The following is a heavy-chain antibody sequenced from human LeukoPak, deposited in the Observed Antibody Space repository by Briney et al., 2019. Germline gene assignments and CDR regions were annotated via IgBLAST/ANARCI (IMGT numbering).Heavy chain of an antibody. J-gene: IGHJ3*02. V-gene: IGHV1-2*02. Sequence: ASLKVSCKASRYTFTGYYMHWVRQAPGQGHEWMGWINPNSGVTNYAQKFQGRVTMTRDTSISTAYMELSRLRSDDTAVYYCARANHYCSSTSCYKPDAFDIWGQGTMVTVSS. CDR2: INPNSGVT. CDR3: ARANHYCSSTSCYKPDAFDI. D-gene: IGHD2-2*02. CDR1: RYTFTGYY.